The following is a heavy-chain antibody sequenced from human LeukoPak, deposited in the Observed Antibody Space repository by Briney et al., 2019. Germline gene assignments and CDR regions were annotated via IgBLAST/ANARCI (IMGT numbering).Heavy chain of an antibody. CDR3: ARDIPAEYYYGSGSPSGYFDY. J-gene: IGHJ4*02. D-gene: IGHD3-10*01. V-gene: IGHV4-30-4*01. CDR2: IYYSGST. CDR1: GGSISSGDYY. Sequence: SETLSLTCTVSGGSISSGDYYWSWIRQPPGKGLEWIGYIYYSGSTYYNPSLKSRVTISVDTSKNQFSLKLSPVTAADTAVYYCARDIPAEYYYGSGSPSGYFDYWGQGTLVTVSS.